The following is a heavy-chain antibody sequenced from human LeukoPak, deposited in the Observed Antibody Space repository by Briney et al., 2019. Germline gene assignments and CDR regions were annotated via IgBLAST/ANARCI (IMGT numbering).Heavy chain of an antibody. D-gene: IGHD5-12*01. J-gene: IGHJ4*02. CDR3: ARGRYSGTTYYFDY. CDR2: IKKDGSET. Sequence: GGSLRLSCAASGFTFNSYAMSWVRQVPGKGLEWVANIKKDGSETYYVDSVKGRFTISRDNAKNSLYLQMNSLRAEDTAMYYCARGRYSGTTYYFDYWGQGTLVTVSS. CDR1: GFTFNSYA. V-gene: IGHV3-7*03.